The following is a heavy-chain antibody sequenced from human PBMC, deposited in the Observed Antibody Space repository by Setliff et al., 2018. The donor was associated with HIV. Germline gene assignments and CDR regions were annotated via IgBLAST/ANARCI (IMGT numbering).Heavy chain of an antibody. J-gene: IGHJ1*01. CDR2: IFYTGTT. CDR3: ARDPGWANPEYFQN. CDR1: GGSIGSNAYY. Sequence: SETLSLTCTVSGGSIGSNAYYWGWIRQPPGKGLEWIGSIFYTGTTYHNPSLKSRVSISIDTSKNQFSLKMSSVTPADTAVYYCARDPGWANPEYFQNWGQGTLVTVSS. D-gene: IGHD2-8*01. V-gene: IGHV4-39*07.